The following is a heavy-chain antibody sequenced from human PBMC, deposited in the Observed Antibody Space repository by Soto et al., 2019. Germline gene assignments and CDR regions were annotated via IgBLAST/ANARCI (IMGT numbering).Heavy chain of an antibody. V-gene: IGHV3-66*01. CDR3: AKGGWGYWYFDL. J-gene: IGHJ2*01. Sequence: EAQLVESGGGLVQPGGSLRLSCAASGINVSRNYLTWVRQAPGKGLEWVSLIYSGGSTTYADSVRGRVTISRDDPNDTLYLQMNSLRTEDTAVYYCAKGGWGYWYFDLWGRGALVTVSS. CDR1: GINVSRNY. D-gene: IGHD3-16*01. CDR2: IYSGGST.